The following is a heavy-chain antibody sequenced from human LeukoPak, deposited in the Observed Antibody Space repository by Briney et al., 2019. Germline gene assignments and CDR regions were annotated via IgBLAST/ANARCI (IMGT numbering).Heavy chain of an antibody. D-gene: IGHD3-10*01. CDR3: ARLISYGSGSYMWKGWFDP. CDR2: IFTSGNT. Sequence: SETLSLTCTVSGGSISSHSWSWIRQPAGKGLEWIGRIFTSGNTYYNPSLKSRVTISIDTSKNQFSLKLSSVTAADTAVYYCARLISYGSGSYMWKGWFDPWGQGTLVTVSS. J-gene: IGHJ5*02. V-gene: IGHV4-4*07. CDR1: GGSISSHS.